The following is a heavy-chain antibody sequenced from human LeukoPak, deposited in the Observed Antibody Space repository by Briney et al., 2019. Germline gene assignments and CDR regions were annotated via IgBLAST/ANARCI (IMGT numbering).Heavy chain of an antibody. CDR1: GFTFSAFA. V-gene: IGHV3-30-3*01. D-gene: IGHD3-22*01. CDR3: ARERREVDDYDNGGFADFDH. Sequence: PGGSLRLSCAASGFTFSAFAMHWVRQAPGKGLEWVAVISYDGSNEDYADSVQGRFTISRDNSKNKVYLQMNSLRAEDTAMYYCARERREVDDYDNGGFADFDHWGQGTLVTVSS. J-gene: IGHJ4*02. CDR2: ISYDGSNE.